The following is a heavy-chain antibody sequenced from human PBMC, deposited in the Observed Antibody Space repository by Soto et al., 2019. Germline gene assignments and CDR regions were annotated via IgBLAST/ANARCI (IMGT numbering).Heavy chain of an antibody. CDR2: ISVGADRT. J-gene: IGHJ5*02. CDR1: GFTFITYA. Sequence: PGGSLSLSCAASGFTFITYAMTWVRQAPGKGLDWVAAISVGADRTYYADSVKGRFTISRDNSKDTLYLQMNSLRADDTAVHYCATAVVVGAWFEPWGQGTLVTVSS. D-gene: IGHD2-15*01. V-gene: IGHV3-23*01. CDR3: ATAVVVGAWFEP.